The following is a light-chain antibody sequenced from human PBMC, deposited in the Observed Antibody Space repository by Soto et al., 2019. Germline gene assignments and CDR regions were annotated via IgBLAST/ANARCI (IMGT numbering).Light chain of an antibody. J-gene: IGKJ1*01. CDR3: QERTGWPPWT. CDR2: DAS. CDR1: QSVSLS. V-gene: IGKV3-11*01. Sequence: PGGRATLSCRASQSVSLSLAWXQQXPXXXXXLXXXDASKRASGFPARFSGSGSGTDFTLTISSLEPEDFAVYYCQERTGWPPWTFGQGNKVDIK.